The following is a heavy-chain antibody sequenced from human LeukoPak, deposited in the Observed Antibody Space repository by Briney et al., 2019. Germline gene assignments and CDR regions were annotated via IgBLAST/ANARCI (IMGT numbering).Heavy chain of an antibody. V-gene: IGHV4-39*07. CDR2: IYYSGST. CDR3: ARDTSSAYFDY. CDR1: GGSISSSSYY. J-gene: IGHJ4*02. Sequence: SETLSLTCTVSGGSISSSSYYWGWIRQPPGKGLEWIGSIYYSGSTYYNPSLKSRVTISVDTSKNQFSLKLSSVTAADTAVYYCARDTSSAYFDYWGQGTLVTVSS. D-gene: IGHD3-22*01.